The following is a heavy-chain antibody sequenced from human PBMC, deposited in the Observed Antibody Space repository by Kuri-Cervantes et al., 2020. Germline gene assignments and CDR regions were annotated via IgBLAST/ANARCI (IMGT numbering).Heavy chain of an antibody. Sequence: GESLKISCAASGFTFSSYSMNWVRQAPGKGLEWVANINQDGSEKYYVDSVKGRFTISRDNAKNSLYLQMNSLRAEDTAVYYCARVLVVVPAAYDYWGQGTLVTVSS. J-gene: IGHJ4*02. V-gene: IGHV3-7*01. D-gene: IGHD2-2*01. CDR2: INQDGSEK. CDR1: GFTFSSYS. CDR3: ARVLVVVPAAYDY.